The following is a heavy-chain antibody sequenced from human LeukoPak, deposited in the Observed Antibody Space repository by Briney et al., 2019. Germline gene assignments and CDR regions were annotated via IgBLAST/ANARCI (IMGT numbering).Heavy chain of an antibody. CDR1: GYSFTSYW. Sequence: GESLKISCKGSGYSFTSYWISWVRQMPGKGLEWIGRIDPSDSYTNYSPSFQGHVTISADKSISTAYLQWSSLKASDTAMYYCARRVSSSGWFDPWGQGTLVTVSS. J-gene: IGHJ5*02. CDR3: ARRVSSSGWFDP. CDR2: IDPSDSYT. D-gene: IGHD6-6*01. V-gene: IGHV5-10-1*01.